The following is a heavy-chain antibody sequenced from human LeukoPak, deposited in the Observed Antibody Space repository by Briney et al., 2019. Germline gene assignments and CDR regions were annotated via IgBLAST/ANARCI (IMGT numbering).Heavy chain of an antibody. CDR2: IKSKTEGGTT. V-gene: IGHV3-15*01. D-gene: IGHD1-20*01. J-gene: IGHJ4*02. CDR1: GSTFSSAW. Sequence: GGSLRLSCAASGSTFSSAWINWVREALEEGLEWVSRIKSKTEGGTTNYAAHVKGRFTISRDDSENTLFLQMNSLKTEDSAVYYCNTAVRRKIVITGKTYLSDYWGQGTLVTVSS. CDR3: NTAVRRKIVITGKTYLSDY.